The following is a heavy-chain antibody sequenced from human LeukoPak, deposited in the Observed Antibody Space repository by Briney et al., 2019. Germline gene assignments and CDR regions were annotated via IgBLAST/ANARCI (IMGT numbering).Heavy chain of an antibody. CDR1: GGSFSGYY. CDR3: ARGIVVWYALY. V-gene: IGHV4-34*01. D-gene: IGHD6-13*01. J-gene: IGHJ4*02. Sequence: SETLSLTCAVYGGSFSGYYWGWIRQSPAKGLEWIGSVSYSGNTYYNPSLKSRVTISLDMSKNQFSLKLTSVTAADTAVYFCARGIVVWYALYWGQGTLVTVSS. CDR2: VSYSGNT.